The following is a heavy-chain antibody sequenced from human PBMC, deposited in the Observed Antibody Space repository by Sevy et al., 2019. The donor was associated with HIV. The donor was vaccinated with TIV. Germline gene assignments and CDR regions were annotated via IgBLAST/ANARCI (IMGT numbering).Heavy chain of an antibody. V-gene: IGHV3-43*01. CDR2: ISWDGGRT. Sequence: GGSLRLSCAASGFSFDDYTMHWVRQAPGKGLEWVSLISWDGGRTYYPNSVSGRFTISRDNSKNSLFLQINSLRTEDTALYYCSKDKHDSTGYYFDYWGQGTLVTVSS. J-gene: IGHJ4*02. CDR1: GFSFDDYT. CDR3: SKDKHDSTGYYFDY. D-gene: IGHD3-22*01.